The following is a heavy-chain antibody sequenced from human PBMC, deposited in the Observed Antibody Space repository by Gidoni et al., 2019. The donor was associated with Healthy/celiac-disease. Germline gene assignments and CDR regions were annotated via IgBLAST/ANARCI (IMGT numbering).Heavy chain of an antibody. Sequence: EVQLVESGGGVVQPGGSLRLACAASGFTCSSYWMSWVRQAPGKGREGVANIKQDGSEKYYVDSVTGRFTISRDNAKNSLYLQMNSLRAEDTAVYYCAREVVVTDYFDYWGQGTLVTVSS. CDR2: IKQDGSEK. J-gene: IGHJ4*02. V-gene: IGHV3-7*05. CDR3: AREVVVTDYFDY. D-gene: IGHD2-21*02. CDR1: GFTCSSYW.